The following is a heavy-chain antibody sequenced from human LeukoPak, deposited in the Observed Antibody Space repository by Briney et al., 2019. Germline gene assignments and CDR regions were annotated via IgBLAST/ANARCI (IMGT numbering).Heavy chain of an antibody. D-gene: IGHD3-10*01. Sequence: SETLSLTCTVSGGSISSYYWSWIRQPPGKGLEWIGYIYYSGSTNYNPSLKSRVTISVDTSKNQFSLKLSSVTAADTAVYYCARVGQLLWFGELSLAFDIWGQGTVVTVSS. J-gene: IGHJ3*02. CDR3: ARVGQLLWFGELSLAFDI. CDR2: IYYSGST. CDR1: GGSISSYY. V-gene: IGHV4-59*01.